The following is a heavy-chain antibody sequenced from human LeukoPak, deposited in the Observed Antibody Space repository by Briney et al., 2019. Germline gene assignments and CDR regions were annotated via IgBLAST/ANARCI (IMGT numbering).Heavy chain of an antibody. D-gene: IGHD3-9*01. V-gene: IGHV4-34*01. Sequence: SETLSLTCAVYGGPFSGYYGSWPRQPPGEGLEWIGEINHSGSTNYNPSLKSRVTISVDTSKNQFSLKLSSVTAADTAVYYCARVALRYFASWGQGTLVTVSP. CDR1: GGPFSGYY. CDR2: INHSGST. CDR3: ARVALRYFAS. J-gene: IGHJ5*02.